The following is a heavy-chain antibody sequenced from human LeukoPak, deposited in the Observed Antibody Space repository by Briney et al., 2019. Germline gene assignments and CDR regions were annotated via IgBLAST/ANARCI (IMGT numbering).Heavy chain of an antibody. V-gene: IGHV1-69*01. Sequence: WPSVKVSRKPSGGPFSIYAISCVRHAPGQGLEWVGGLIPIFGTANYTQKSQGRVRITAAESTSTAYMELSSLRSEDAAVYYCARDRYCSSTRGLNWFDPWGQGTLVTVSS. CDR2: LIPIFGTA. CDR1: GGPFSIYA. D-gene: IGHD2-2*01. J-gene: IGHJ5*02. CDR3: ARDRYCSSTRGLNWFDP.